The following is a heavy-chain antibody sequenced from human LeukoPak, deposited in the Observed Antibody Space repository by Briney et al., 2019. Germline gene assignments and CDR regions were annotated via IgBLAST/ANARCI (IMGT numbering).Heavy chain of an antibody. CDR3: ARVGVVHYGMDV. J-gene: IGHJ6*02. D-gene: IGHD3-3*01. V-gene: IGHV4-39*01. CDR1: GGSISSSSYY. CDR2: IYYSGST. Sequence: SETLSLTCTVSGGSISSSSYYWGWIRQPPGKGLEWIGSIYYSGSTYYNPSLKSRVTISVDTSKNQFSLKLSSVTAADTAVYYCARVGVVHYGMDVWGQGTTVTVSS.